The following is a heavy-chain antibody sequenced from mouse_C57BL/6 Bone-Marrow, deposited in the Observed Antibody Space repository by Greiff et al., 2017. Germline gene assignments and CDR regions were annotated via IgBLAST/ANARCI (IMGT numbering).Heavy chain of an antibody. V-gene: IGHV5-9-1*02. CDR3: TRRGQLRLYYYAMDY. D-gene: IGHD3-2*02. CDR2: ISSGGDYI. Sequence: DVKLVESGEGLVEPGGSLKLSCAASGFTFSSYAMSWVRQTPEKRLEWVAYISSGGDYIYYADTVKGRFTISRDNARNTLYLQMSSLKSEDTAMYYCTRRGQLRLYYYAMDYWGQGTSVTVSS. J-gene: IGHJ4*01. CDR1: GFTFSSYA.